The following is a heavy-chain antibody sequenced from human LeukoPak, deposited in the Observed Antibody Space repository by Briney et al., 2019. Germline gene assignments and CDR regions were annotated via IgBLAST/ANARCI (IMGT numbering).Heavy chain of an antibody. CDR1: AFTFGSFG. V-gene: IGHV3-23*01. CDR2: ISDTGGST. J-gene: IGHJ4*02. D-gene: IGHD5-18*01. Sequence: GSLSLSCAARAFTFGSFGMSWVRQAPGKGLEWVSAISDTGGSTFYADSVKGRFTISRDNSKNTLYLQMNSLRAEDTAVYYCAKGRIQSYMAPEYWGQGTLVTVSS. CDR3: AKGRIQSYMAPEY.